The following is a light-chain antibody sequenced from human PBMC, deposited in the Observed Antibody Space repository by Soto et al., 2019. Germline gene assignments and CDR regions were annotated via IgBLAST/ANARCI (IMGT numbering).Light chain of an antibody. V-gene: IGLV2-8*01. J-gene: IGLJ2*01. CDR2: EVS. CDR3: SSYAGSSNLGV. CDR1: SSDVGGYNY. Sequence: QSVLTQPPSASGSPGQSVTISCTGTSSDVGGYNYVSWYQQHPGRAAKLMIYEVSKRPSGVPDRFSGSKSGNTASLTVSGLQPEDEADYYCSSYAGSSNLGVFGGGTKLTVL.